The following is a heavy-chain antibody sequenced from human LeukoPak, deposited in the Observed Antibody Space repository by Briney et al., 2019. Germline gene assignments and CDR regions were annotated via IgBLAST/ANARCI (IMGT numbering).Heavy chain of an antibody. V-gene: IGHV3-30*02. CDR2: VENNGNEK. D-gene: IGHD3-3*01. CDR3: AKDFRWSFDY. Sequence: GGSPRLSCAASGFTFSINNMHWVRQAPGKGLEWVAFVENNGNEKYADSVRGRFTVSRDNSRNTLYLQMNSLRNEDTAVYYCAKDFRWSFDYWGQGYLVTVSS. J-gene: IGHJ4*02. CDR1: GFTFSINN.